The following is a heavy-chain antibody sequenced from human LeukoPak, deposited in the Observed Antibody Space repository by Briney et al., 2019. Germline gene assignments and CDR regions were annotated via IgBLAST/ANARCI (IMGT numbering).Heavy chain of an antibody. CDR2: ISGSGGST. J-gene: IGHJ3*02. CDR1: GFTFSSYA. Sequence: PGGSLRLSCAASGFTFSSYAMSWVRQAPGKGLEWVSAISGSGGSTYYADSVKGRFTISRDNSKNTLYLQMNSLRAEDTAVYYCAKDTPPKARFQLLLANDAFDIWGQGTMVTVSS. CDR3: AKDTPPKARFQLLLANDAFDI. V-gene: IGHV3-23*01. D-gene: IGHD2-2*01.